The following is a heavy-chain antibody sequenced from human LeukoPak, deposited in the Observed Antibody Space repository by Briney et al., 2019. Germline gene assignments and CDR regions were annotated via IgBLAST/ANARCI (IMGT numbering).Heavy chain of an antibody. CDR3: ARDDGSRWYVAAYYYYGMDV. D-gene: IGHD6-13*01. CDR2: ISAYNGNT. J-gene: IGHJ6*02. Sequence: GASVKVSCKASGYTFTSYGISWVRQAPGQGLEWMGWISAYNGNTNYAQKLQGRVTMTTDTSTSTAYMELRSLSSDDTAVYYCARDDGSRWYVAAYYYYGMDVWGQGTTVTVSS. V-gene: IGHV1-18*01. CDR1: GYTFTSYG.